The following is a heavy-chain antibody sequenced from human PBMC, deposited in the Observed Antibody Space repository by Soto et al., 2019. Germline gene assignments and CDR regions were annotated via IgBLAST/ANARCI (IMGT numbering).Heavy chain of an antibody. CDR1: GGSISSYY. V-gene: IGHV4-59*01. CDR2: IYYSGST. D-gene: IGHD6-13*01. J-gene: IGHJ6*02. CDR3: ARDGGPRIAAGYYGMDV. Sequence: PSETLSLTCTVSGGSISSYYWSWIRQPPGKGLEWIGYIYYSGSTNYNPSLKSRVTISVDTSKNQFSLKLSSVTAADTAVYYCARDGGPRIAAGYYGMDVWGQGTTVTVSS.